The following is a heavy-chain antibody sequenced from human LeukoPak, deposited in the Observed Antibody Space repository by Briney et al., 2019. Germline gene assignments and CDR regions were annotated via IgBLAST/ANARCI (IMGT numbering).Heavy chain of an antibody. V-gene: IGHV3-23*01. CDR2: ISASGSDV. CDR3: ARGTEGRNYAARFAFDI. D-gene: IGHD1-7*01. Sequence: GGSLRLSCAAFRSFSMSWVRQAPGKGLEWVSVISASGSDVYYAASVKGRFSISRDNSKNTLYLQMNSLRVEDTAVYYCARGTEGRNYAARFAFDIWGQGTMVTVSS. CDR1: RSFS. J-gene: IGHJ3*02.